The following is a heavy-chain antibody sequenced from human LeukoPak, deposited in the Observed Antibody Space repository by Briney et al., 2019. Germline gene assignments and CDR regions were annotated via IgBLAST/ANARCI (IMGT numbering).Heavy chain of an antibody. CDR1: GYTFTSYG. J-gene: IGHJ4*02. Sequence: ASVKVSCKASGYTFTSYGISWVRQAPGQGLEWMGWISAYNGNTNYAQKLQGRVTMTTDTSTNTAYMELRSLRSDDTAVYYCARDYYYDSSGYYPLFDYWGRGTLVTVSS. CDR2: ISAYNGNT. D-gene: IGHD3-22*01. V-gene: IGHV1-18*01. CDR3: ARDYYYDSSGYYPLFDY.